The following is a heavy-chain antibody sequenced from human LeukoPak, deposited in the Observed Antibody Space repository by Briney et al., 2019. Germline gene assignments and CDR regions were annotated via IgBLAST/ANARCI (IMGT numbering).Heavy chain of an antibody. CDR3: ARRTSAGLGAYYYYYYMDV. Sequence: SETLSLTFAVYGGSFSGYYWSWIRQPPGKGLDWIGEINHSGSTNYNPSLKSRVTISVDTSKNQLSLKLSSVTAADTAVYYCARRTSAGLGAYYYYYYMDVWGKGTTVTISS. D-gene: IGHD1-14*01. CDR1: GGSFSGYY. V-gene: IGHV4-34*01. J-gene: IGHJ6*03. CDR2: INHSGST.